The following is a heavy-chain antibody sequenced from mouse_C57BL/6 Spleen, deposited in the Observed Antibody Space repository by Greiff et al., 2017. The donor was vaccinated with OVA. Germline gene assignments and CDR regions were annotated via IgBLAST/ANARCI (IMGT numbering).Heavy chain of an antibody. CDR2: IWGVGCT. J-gene: IGHJ4*01. V-gene: IGHV2-3*01. D-gene: IGHD2-1*01. CDR1: GFSLTSYG. Sequence: QVQLKESGPGLVAPSQSLSITCTVSGFSLTSYGVSWVRQPPGKGLEWLGVIWGVGCTIYYSAPISSLCISTGNSKSQIFLKLNSLQTDDTATYYCAEVYGNYLYAMDYWGQGTSVTVSS. CDR3: AEVYGNYLYAMDY.